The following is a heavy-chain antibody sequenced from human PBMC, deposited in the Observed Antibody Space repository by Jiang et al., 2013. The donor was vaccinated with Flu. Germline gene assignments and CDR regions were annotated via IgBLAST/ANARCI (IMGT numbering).Heavy chain of an antibody. Sequence: VQLVESGGGVVQPGRSLRLSCESSGFTFSTYGMHWVRQAPGKGLEWVGRTGNKANSYTTEYAASVKGRFTMSRDDSKNSLYLQMNSLKTEDTAVYYCARRGYNYGYRAFDIWGQGSMVTVSS. V-gene: IGHV3-72*01. CDR3: ARRGYNYGYRAFDI. D-gene: IGHD5-18*01. CDR1: GFTFSTYG. CDR2: TGNKANSYTT. J-gene: IGHJ3*02.